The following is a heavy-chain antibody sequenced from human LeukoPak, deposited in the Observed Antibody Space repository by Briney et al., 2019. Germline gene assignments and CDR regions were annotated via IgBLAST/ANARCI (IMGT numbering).Heavy chain of an antibody. J-gene: IGHJ4*02. D-gene: IGHD3-10*02. V-gene: IGHV4-34*01. Sequence: SVTLSLTCAVYGGSFSGYYWSWLRQPPGKGLEWIGEINHSGSTNYNPSLKSRVTISVDTSKNQFSLKLSSVTAADTAVYYCARGGHVGQTRPFDYWGQGTLVTVSS. CDR2: INHSGST. CDR1: GGSFSGYY. CDR3: ARGGHVGQTRPFDY.